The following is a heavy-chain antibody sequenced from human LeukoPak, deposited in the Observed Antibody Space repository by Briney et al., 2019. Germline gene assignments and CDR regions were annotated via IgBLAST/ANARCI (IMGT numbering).Heavy chain of an antibody. Sequence: ASVKVSCKASGYTFISYGITWVRQAPGQGLEWMGWVSGYNGNTNYAQNLQGRVTMTTDTSTSTAYMELSSLRSEDTAVYYCARDHSGHYYYYGMDVWGQGTTVTVSS. V-gene: IGHV1-18*01. CDR2: VSGYNGNT. CDR1: GYTFISYG. D-gene: IGHD6-25*01. J-gene: IGHJ6*02. CDR3: ARDHSGHYYYYGMDV.